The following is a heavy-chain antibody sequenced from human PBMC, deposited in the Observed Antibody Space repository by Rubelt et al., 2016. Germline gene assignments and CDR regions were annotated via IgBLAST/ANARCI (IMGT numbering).Heavy chain of an antibody. Sequence: QVQLQQWGAGLLKPSETLSLTCAVYGGSFSGYYWSWIRQPPGKGLEWIGEINHSGSTNYNPSLKSRVTGSVDTSKNQCSLKLSSGTASDTAVYYCASGSSEWLMDAFDIWGQGTMVTVSS. V-gene: IGHV4-34*01. CDR2: INHSGST. CDR3: ASGSSEWLMDAFDI. CDR1: GGSFSGYY. D-gene: IGHD6-19*01. J-gene: IGHJ3*02.